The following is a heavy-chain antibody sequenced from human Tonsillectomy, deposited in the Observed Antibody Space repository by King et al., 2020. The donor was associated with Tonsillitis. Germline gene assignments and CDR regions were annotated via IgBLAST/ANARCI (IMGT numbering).Heavy chain of an antibody. CDR3: ATGFLLPPVLV. Sequence: VQLVESGGGLVQPGGSLRLSCAASGFTFSSYVMSWVRQAPGKGLEWVSAISGSGGSTYYADSVKGLFSISRDNSKNTLYLQMNSLRAEDTAVYYCATGFLLPPVLVWGQGALVTVSS. CDR1: GFTFSSYV. CDR2: ISGSGGST. J-gene: IGHJ4*02. D-gene: IGHD3-3*01. V-gene: IGHV3-23*04.